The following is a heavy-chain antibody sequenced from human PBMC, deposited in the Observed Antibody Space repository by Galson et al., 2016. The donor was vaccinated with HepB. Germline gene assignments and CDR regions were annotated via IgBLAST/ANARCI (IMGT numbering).Heavy chain of an antibody. CDR2: ISNDGRNK. CDR1: GFTFSSYG. Sequence: SLRLSCAASGFTFSSYGMHWVRQAPGKGLQWVAVISNDGRNKYIADSVKGRFTISRDNSKNTLYLQMNSLRAEDTAVYYCARASGDADYWGQETLVTVSS. J-gene: IGHJ4*02. V-gene: IGHV3-30*03. CDR3: ARASGDADY. D-gene: IGHD1-26*01.